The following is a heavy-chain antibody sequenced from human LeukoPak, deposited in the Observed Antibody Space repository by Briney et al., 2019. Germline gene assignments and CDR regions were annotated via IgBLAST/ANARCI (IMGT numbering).Heavy chain of an antibody. CDR2: ISDSGGST. CDR1: GFTFSSYT. V-gene: IGHV3-23*01. D-gene: IGHD2-2*01. J-gene: IGHJ6*02. Sequence: PGGSLRLSCAASGFTFSSYTMTWVRQAPGKGLEWVSAISDSGGSTYYADSVKGRFTISRDNSKNPLYLQMNSLRAEDTAVYYCVKDESDCSATSCYYFYYYSAMDVWGQGTTVTVSS. CDR3: VKDESDCSATSCYYFYYYSAMDV.